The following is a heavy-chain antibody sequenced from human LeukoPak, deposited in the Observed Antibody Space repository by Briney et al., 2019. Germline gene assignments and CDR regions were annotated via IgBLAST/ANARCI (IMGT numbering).Heavy chain of an antibody. CDR3: ARFSGSYRAYYYYYMDV. CDR1: GGSISSYY. D-gene: IGHD1-26*01. V-gene: IGHV4-59*01. CDR2: IYYSGGT. Sequence: SETLSLTCTVSGGSISSYYWSWIRQPPGKGLEWIGYIYYSGGTNYNPSLKSRVTISVDTSKNQFSLKLSSVTAADTAVYYCARFSGSYRAYYYYYMDVWGKGTTVTVSS. J-gene: IGHJ6*03.